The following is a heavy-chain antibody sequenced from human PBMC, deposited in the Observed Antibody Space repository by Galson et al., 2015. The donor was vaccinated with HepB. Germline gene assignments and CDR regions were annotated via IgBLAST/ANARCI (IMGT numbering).Heavy chain of an antibody. J-gene: IGHJ1*01. CDR1: GYIFTDFG. D-gene: IGHD4-17*01. CDR3: ARGYGDLEYFQH. CDR2: ISAYNGNM. Sequence: SVKVSCKASGYIFTDFGISWVRQAPGQGLEWMGWISAYNGNMKYAQNLQGRVAMTPDTSTSTAYMELSSLRSEDTAVYYCARGYGDLEYFQHWGQGTLVTVSS. V-gene: IGHV1-18*04.